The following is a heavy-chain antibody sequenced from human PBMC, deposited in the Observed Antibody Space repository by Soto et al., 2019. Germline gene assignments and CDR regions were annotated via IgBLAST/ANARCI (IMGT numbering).Heavy chain of an antibody. V-gene: IGHV1-69*01. J-gene: IGHJ5*02. CDR3: ASVNYDILTGYYHRWFDP. D-gene: IGHD3-9*01. Sequence: QVQLVQSGAEVKKPGSSVKVSCKASGGTFSSYAISWVRQAPGQGLEWMGGIIPIFGTANYAQKFQGRVTITADESTSTAYMELSRLRSEDTAVYYCASVNYDILTGYYHRWFDPWGQGTLVTVSS. CDR1: GGTFSSYA. CDR2: IIPIFGTA.